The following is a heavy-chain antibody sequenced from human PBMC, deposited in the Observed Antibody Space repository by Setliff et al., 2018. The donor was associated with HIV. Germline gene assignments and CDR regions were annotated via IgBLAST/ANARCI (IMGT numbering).Heavy chain of an antibody. CDR2: SSDTGSTT. D-gene: IGHD3-3*01. CDR1: GFSFSNYD. Sequence: GGSLRLSCVGSGFSFSNYDLNWVRQAPGKVLEWISYSSDTGSTTYYGDSVQGRFTISRDNSKNSLYLQMNSLRVEDTAVYYCARDYLYYNLYNGSPVYGMDVWGQGTTVTVSS. CDR3: ARDYLYYNLYNGSPVYGMDV. J-gene: IGHJ6*02. V-gene: IGHV3-48*03.